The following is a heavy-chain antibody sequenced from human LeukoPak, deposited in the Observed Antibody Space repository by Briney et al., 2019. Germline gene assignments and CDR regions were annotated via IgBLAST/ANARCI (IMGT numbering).Heavy chain of an antibody. Sequence: PSETLSLTCTVSGGSICSYYWSWIRQPPGKGLEWIGYIYYSGSTNYNPSLKSRVTISVDTSKNQFSLKLSSVTAAETAVYYCARGLDFWSGYFPFDPWGQGTLVTVSS. CDR2: IYYSGST. J-gene: IGHJ5*02. V-gene: IGHV4-59*01. D-gene: IGHD3-3*01. CDR3: ARGLDFWSGYFPFDP. CDR1: GGSICSYY.